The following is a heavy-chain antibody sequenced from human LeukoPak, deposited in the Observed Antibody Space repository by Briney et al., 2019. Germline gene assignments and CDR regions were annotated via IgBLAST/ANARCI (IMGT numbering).Heavy chain of an antibody. CDR2: IYPGDSDT. CDR3: ARARAGGYSYGYFIGTAFDY. J-gene: IGHJ4*02. CDR1: GYSFTSYW. Sequence: GESLKISCKGSGYSFTSYWIGWVRQMPGKGLEWMGMIYPGDSDTRYSPSFQGQVTISADKSISTAYLQWSSLKASDTAMYYCARARAGGYSYGYFIGTAFDYWGQGTLVTVSS. D-gene: IGHD5-18*01. V-gene: IGHV5-51*01.